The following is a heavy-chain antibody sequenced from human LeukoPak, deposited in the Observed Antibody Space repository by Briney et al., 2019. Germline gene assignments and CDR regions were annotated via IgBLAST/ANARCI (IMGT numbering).Heavy chain of an antibody. CDR1: GFTFSSYA. CDR3: ARDSLDYDFWSGDYYYYYMDV. CDR2: ISYDGSNK. J-gene: IGHJ6*03. Sequence: GGSLRLSCAASGFTFSSYAMHWVRQAPGKGLEWVAVISYDGSNKYYADSVKGRFTISRDNSKNTLYLQMNSLRAEDTAVYYCARDSLDYDFWSGDYYYYYMDVWGKGTTVTVSS. D-gene: IGHD3-3*01. V-gene: IGHV3-30-3*01.